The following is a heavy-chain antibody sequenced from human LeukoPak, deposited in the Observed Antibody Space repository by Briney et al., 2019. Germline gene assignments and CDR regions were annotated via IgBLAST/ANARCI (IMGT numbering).Heavy chain of an antibody. CDR1: GFTFSSYG. Sequence: GGSLRLSCAASGFTFSSYGMHWVRQAPGKGLEWVAVISYDGSNEYYADSVKGRFTISRDNSKNTLYLQMNSLRAEDTAVFYCARPGYSYGYFDYWGQGTLVTVSS. CDR2: ISYDGSNE. J-gene: IGHJ4*02. D-gene: IGHD5-18*01. CDR3: ARPGYSYGYFDY. V-gene: IGHV3-30*03.